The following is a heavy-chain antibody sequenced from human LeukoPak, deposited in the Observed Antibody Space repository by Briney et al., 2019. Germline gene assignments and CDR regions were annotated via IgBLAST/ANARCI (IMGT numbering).Heavy chain of an antibody. CDR1: GGTFSSYA. CDR2: VIPIFGTA. Sequence: ASVKVSCKASGGTFSSYAISWVRQAPGQGLEWMGGVIPIFGTANYAQKFQGRVTITADESTSTAYMELSSLRSEDTAVYYCARDRGSGAESSGYHHWGQGTLVTVSS. V-gene: IGHV1-69*13. J-gene: IGHJ5*02. D-gene: IGHD3-22*01. CDR3: ARDRGSGAESSGYHH.